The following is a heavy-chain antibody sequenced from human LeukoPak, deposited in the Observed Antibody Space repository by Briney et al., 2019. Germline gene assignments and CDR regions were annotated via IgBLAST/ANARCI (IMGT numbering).Heavy chain of an antibody. CDR3: AREVAAAGTHEYYYYGMDV. CDR2: ISAYNGNT. CDR1: GYTLTSYG. V-gene: IGHV1-18*01. D-gene: IGHD6-13*01. J-gene: IGHJ6*02. Sequence: ASVKVSCKASGYTLTSYGISWVRQAPGQGLEWMGWISAYNGNTNYAQKLQGRVTMTTDTSTSTAYMELRSLRSDDTAVYYCAREVAAAGTHEYYYYGMDVWGQGTTVTVSS.